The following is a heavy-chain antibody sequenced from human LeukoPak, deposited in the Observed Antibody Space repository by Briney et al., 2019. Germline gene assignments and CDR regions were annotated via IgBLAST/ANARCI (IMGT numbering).Heavy chain of an antibody. D-gene: IGHD5-12*01. CDR3: AKGGIVALTLFDY. J-gene: IGHJ4*02. CDR1: RFTLSSYA. CDR2: ISGSTGST. V-gene: IGHV3-23*01. Sequence: PGGSLRLPCAASRFTLSSYAMSWVRQAPGKGLEWVSTISGSTGSTYYADSVKGRFTISRDNSKNTLYLQMNSLRAEDTAVYYCAKGGIVALTLFDYWGQGTLVTVSS.